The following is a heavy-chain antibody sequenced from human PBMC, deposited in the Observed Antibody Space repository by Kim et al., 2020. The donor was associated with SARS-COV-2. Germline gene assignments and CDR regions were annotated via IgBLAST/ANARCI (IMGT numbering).Heavy chain of an antibody. V-gene: IGHV3-30*04. CDR1: GFTFSSYA. Sequence: GGSLRLSCAASGFTFSSYAMHWVRQAPGKGLEWVAVISYDGSNKYYADSVKGRFTISRDNSKNTLYLQMNSLRAEDTAVYYCARDFPSPRGSITMVRGVKVPDFHYYYGMDVWGQGTTVTVSS. D-gene: IGHD3-10*01. J-gene: IGHJ6*02. CDR2: ISYDGSNK. CDR3: ARDFPSPRGSITMVRGVKVPDFHYYYGMDV.